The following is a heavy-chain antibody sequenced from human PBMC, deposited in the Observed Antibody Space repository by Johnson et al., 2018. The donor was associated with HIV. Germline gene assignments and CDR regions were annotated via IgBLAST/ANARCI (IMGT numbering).Heavy chain of an antibody. D-gene: IGHD5-18*01. CDR2: ISYDGSNK. CDR3: ARRPSGYSRDGFNV. J-gene: IGHJ3*01. V-gene: IGHV3-30*04. CDR1: GFTFSSYA. Sequence: QVQLVESGGGVVQPGRSLRLSCAASGFTFSSYAMHWVRQAPGKGLEWVAVISYDGSNKYYADSVKGRFTISRDSSKDTLYVQRNSLRGEDTAVYYCARRPSGYSRDGFNVWGQGTMVTLSS.